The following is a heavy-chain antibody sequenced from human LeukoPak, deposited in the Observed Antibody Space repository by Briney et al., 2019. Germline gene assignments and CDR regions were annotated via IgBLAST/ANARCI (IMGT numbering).Heavy chain of an antibody. CDR3: RRHPLPTGRSGSDP. V-gene: IGHV3-7*01. J-gene: IGHJ5*02. CDR2: IKQDGSEK. Sequence: PGGSLRLSCAASGFTFSNYWMSWVRQAPEKGLEWVANIKQDGSEKYYVDSVKGRFTISRDDAENSLYLQMNRLRAEDTAVYSWRRHPLPTGRSGSDPWGKGPLFPVS. CDR1: GFTFSNYW. D-gene: IGHD1-14*01.